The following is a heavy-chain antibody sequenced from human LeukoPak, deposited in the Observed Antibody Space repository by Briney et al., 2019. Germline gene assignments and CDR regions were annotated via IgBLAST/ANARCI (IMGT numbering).Heavy chain of an antibody. Sequence: GGSLRLSCAASGFTFSSYEMSWVRQAPGKGLEWVSVIYSGGSTYYADSVKGRFTISRDNSKNTLYLQMNSLRAEDTAVYYCARDEGDSSGYYFDYWGQGTLVTVSS. J-gene: IGHJ4*02. V-gene: IGHV3-66*02. CDR2: IYSGGST. CDR1: GFTFSSYE. D-gene: IGHD3-22*01. CDR3: ARDEGDSSGYYFDY.